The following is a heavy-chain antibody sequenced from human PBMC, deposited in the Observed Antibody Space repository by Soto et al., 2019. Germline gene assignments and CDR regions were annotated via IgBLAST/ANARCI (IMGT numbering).Heavy chain of an antibody. CDR1: GGTFSSYT. V-gene: IGHV1-69*02. CDR2: IIPILGIA. Sequence: QVQLVQSGAEVKKPGSSVKVSCKASGGTFSSYTISWVRQAPGQGLEWMGRIIPILGIANYAQKFQGRVTITADKSTSTAYMELSSLRSEDTAVYYCASMYYYGSGDYYYYGMDVWGQGTTVTVSS. CDR3: ASMYYYGSGDYYYYGMDV. J-gene: IGHJ6*02. D-gene: IGHD3-10*01.